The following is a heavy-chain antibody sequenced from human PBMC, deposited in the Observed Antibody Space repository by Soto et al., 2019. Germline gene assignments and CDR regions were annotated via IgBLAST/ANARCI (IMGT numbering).Heavy chain of an antibody. Sequence: SETLSLTCTVSGASISGFYWSWIRKSAGKGLEWVGRIYATGTTDYNPSLKSRVMMSVDTSKKQFSLKLRSVTAADTAVYYCVRDGTKTLRDWFDPWGQGISVTVSS. CDR1: GASISGFY. D-gene: IGHD1-1*01. J-gene: IGHJ5*02. CDR2: IYATGTT. V-gene: IGHV4-4*07. CDR3: VRDGTKTLRDWFDP.